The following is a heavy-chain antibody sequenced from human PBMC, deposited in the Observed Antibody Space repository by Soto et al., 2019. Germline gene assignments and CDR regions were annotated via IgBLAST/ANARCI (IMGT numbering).Heavy chain of an antibody. CDR2: IYYSGST. V-gene: IGHV4-39*01. CDR1: GGSISSSSYY. D-gene: IGHD3-10*01. J-gene: IGHJ6*02. Sequence: SQTLSLTCIVSGGSISSSSYYWGWIRQPPRKGLEWIGSIYYSGSTYYNPSLKSRVTISVDTSKNQFSLQLSSVTDAEKAVYYCARHANGSGSYYLLGTDRYYYGMDGWGPGTAV. CDR3: ARHANGSGSYYLLGTDRYYYGMDG.